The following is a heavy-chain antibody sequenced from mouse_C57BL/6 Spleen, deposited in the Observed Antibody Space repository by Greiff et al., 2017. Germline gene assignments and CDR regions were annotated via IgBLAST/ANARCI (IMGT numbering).Heavy chain of an antibody. Sequence: QVQLQQPGAELVKPGASVKLSCKASGYTFTSYWMQWVKQRPGQGLEWIGEIDPSDSYTNYNQKFKGKATLTVDTSSSTAYMQLSSLTSEDAAVYYCARFWDGFAYWGQGTLVTVSA. D-gene: IGHD4-1*01. CDR2: IDPSDSYT. CDR1: GYTFTSYW. CDR3: ARFWDGFAY. J-gene: IGHJ3*01. V-gene: IGHV1-50*01.